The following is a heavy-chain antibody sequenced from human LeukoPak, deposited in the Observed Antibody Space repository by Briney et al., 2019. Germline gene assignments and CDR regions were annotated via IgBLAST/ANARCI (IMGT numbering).Heavy chain of an antibody. Sequence: SETLSLTCSVSGGSITSHFWGWIRQPPGKGLEWIGYIHYSGSTNYNPSLKSRVTISPDTSKNQLFLKLNSVTAADTAVYYCARLVWLGESPGSWFDSWGQGTLVTVSS. CDR2: IHYSGST. CDR3: ARLVWLGESPGSWFDS. J-gene: IGHJ5*01. CDR1: GGSITSHF. V-gene: IGHV4-59*11. D-gene: IGHD3-10*01.